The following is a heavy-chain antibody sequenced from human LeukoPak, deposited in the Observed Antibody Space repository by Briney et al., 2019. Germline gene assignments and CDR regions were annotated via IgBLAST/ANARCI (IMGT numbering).Heavy chain of an antibody. CDR1: GFTFRSYG. J-gene: IGHJ6*03. Sequence: GGSLRLSCAASGFTFRSYGMSWVRQAPGKGLEWVSAISGSGGSTYYADSVKGRFTISRDNAKNSLYLQMNSLRAEDTAVYYCARAEYCSSTSCQHYYYYYMDVWGKGTTVTVSS. V-gene: IGHV3-23*01. D-gene: IGHD2-2*01. CDR2: ISGSGGST. CDR3: ARAEYCSSTSCQHYYYYYMDV.